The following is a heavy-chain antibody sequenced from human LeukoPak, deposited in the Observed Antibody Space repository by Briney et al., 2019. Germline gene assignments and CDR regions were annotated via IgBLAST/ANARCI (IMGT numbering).Heavy chain of an antibody. V-gene: IGHV4-59*12. D-gene: IGHD4-11*01. CDR3: AREGDYSNYEG. Sequence: PSETLSLTCTVSGGSISSYYWSWIRQPPGKGLEWIGYIYYSGSTNYNPSLKSRVTISVDTSKNQFSLKLSSVTAADTAVYYCAREGDYSNYEGWGQGTLVTVSS. CDR1: GGSISSYY. J-gene: IGHJ4*02. CDR2: IYYSGST.